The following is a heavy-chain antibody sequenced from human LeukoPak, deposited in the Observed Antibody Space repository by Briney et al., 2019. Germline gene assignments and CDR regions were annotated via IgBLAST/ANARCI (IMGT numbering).Heavy chain of an antibody. Sequence: SETLSLTCTVSGGSISSSNYCWGWIRQPPGKGLEWIGSIYYSGSTYYNPSLKSRVTISVDTSKNQFSLKLSSVTAADTAVYYCARRSYNYWYFDLWGRGTLITVSS. V-gene: IGHV4-39*01. CDR1: GGSISSSNYC. CDR3: ARRSYNYWYFDL. CDR2: IYYSGST. D-gene: IGHD5-24*01. J-gene: IGHJ2*01.